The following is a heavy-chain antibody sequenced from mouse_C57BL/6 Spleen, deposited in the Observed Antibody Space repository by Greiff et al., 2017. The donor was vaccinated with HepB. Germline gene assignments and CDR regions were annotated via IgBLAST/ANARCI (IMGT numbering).Heavy chain of an antibody. CDR2: ISDGGSYT. V-gene: IGHV5-4*03. Sequence: EVKLVESGGGLVKPGGSLKLSCAASGFTFSSYAMSWVRQTPEKRLEWVATISDGGSYTYYPDNVKGRFTISRDNAKNNLYLQMSHLKSEDTAMYYCARYYDYTYAMDYWGQGTSVTVSS. J-gene: IGHJ4*01. CDR1: GFTFSSYA. CDR3: ARYYDYTYAMDY. D-gene: IGHD2-4*01.